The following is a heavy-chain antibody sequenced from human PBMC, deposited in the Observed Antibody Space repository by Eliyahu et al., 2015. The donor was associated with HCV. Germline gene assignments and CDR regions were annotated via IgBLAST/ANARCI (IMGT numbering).Heavy chain of an antibody. J-gene: IGHJ4*02. CDR3: VKSRDGYNHY. Sequence: EVQLVESEGGLVQPGGSLRLSXAXSGFSFSNYAMNWVRQAPGKGLEWVSYISNGGTTIYYADSVKGRFTISRDNAKNSLYLQMNSLRAEDTALYYCVKSRDGYNHYWGQGTLVTVSS. CDR2: ISNGGTTI. V-gene: IGHV3-48*03. CDR1: GFSFSNYA. D-gene: IGHD5-24*01.